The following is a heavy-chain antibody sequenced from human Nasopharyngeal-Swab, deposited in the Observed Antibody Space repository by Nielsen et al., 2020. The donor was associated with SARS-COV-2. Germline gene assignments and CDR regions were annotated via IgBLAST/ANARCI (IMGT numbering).Heavy chain of an antibody. Sequence: GESLKISCAASGFTFSSLWMSWVRQVPGKGVEWVADIKPDGSEKFYVDSVKGRLTISRDNAKNSMSLQMNSLGVEDTAVYYCVGDWSRAFDVWGQGTWSPSLQ. CDR3: VGDWSRAFDV. CDR2: IKPDGSEK. V-gene: IGHV3-7*01. CDR1: GFTFSSLW. J-gene: IGHJ3*01.